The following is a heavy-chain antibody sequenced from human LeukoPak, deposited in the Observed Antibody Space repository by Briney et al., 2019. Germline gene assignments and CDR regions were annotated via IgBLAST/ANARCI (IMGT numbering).Heavy chain of an antibody. J-gene: IGHJ4*02. D-gene: IGHD5-12*01. CDR1: GGSISSYY. Sequence: PSETLSLTCTVSGGSISSYYWSWIRQPPGKGLEWIGYIYYSGSTNYNPSLKSRVTISVDTSKNQFSLKLSSVTAADTAVYYCARGRGYSGYDRAFDYWGQGTLVTVSS. V-gene: IGHV4-59*01. CDR2: IYYSGST. CDR3: ARGRGYSGYDRAFDY.